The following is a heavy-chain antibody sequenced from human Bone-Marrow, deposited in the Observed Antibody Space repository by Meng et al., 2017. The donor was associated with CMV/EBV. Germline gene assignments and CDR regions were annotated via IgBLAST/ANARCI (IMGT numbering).Heavy chain of an antibody. Sequence: GESLKISCAASGFTFSSYWMSWVRQAPGKGLEWVSVIYSGGSTYYADSVKGRFTISRDNSKNTLYLQMNSLRAEDTAVYYCARMQWLAYYFDHWGQGTLVTVSS. V-gene: IGHV3-53*01. CDR3: ARMQWLAYYFDH. D-gene: IGHD6-19*01. CDR1: GFTFSSYW. CDR2: IYSGGST. J-gene: IGHJ4*02.